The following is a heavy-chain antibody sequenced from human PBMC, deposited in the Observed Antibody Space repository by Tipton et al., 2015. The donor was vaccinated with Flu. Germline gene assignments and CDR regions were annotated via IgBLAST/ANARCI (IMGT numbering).Heavy chain of an antibody. CDR3: ATTTNYYYGMDV. J-gene: IGHJ6*02. D-gene: IGHD1-14*01. Sequence: TLSLTCTVSGGSIGSSAYYWGWVRQPPGKGLEWIANIYYSGGAKYNPSLRSRATISADTSNQFSLTLSSVTAADTAVYYCATTTNYYYGMDVWGQGISVTVSS. V-gene: IGHV4-39*01. CDR2: IYYSGGA. CDR1: GGSIGSSAYY.